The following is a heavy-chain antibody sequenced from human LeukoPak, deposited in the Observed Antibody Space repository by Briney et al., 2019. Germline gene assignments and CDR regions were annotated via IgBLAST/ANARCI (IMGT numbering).Heavy chain of an antibody. CDR2: IRYNGNNQ. J-gene: IGHJ6*03. D-gene: IGHD4-23*01. Sequence: PGGSLRLSCAASGFTFNNYGMHWVRQAPGKGLEWVAFIRYNGNNQYYADSVKGRFTISRDNSKNTLYLQMNSLKGDDTAVYYCAKQLRYYYYYMDVWGKGTTVTVSS. CDR1: GFTFNNYG. V-gene: IGHV3-30*02. CDR3: AKQLRYYYYYMDV.